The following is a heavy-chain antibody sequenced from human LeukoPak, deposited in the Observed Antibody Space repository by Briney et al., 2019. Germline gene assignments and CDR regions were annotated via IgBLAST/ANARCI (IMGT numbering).Heavy chain of an antibody. D-gene: IGHD4-17*01. CDR1: GFTFSSYA. CDR3: ARGVWYYGDLDY. Sequence: GGSLRLSCAASGFTFSSYAMHWVRQAPGEGLEWVAVISYDGSNKYYADSVKGRFTISRDNSKNTLYLQMNSLRAEDTAVYYCARGVWYYGDLDYWGQGTLVTVSS. CDR2: ISYDGSNK. J-gene: IGHJ4*02. V-gene: IGHV3-30-3*01.